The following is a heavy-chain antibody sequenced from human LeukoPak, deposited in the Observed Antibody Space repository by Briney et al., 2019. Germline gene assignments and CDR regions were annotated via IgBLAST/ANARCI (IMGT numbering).Heavy chain of an antibody. Sequence: LRLSCAASGFTFSSYAMSWVRQHPGKGLEWIGYIYYSGSTYYNPSLKSRVTISVDTSKNQFSLKLSSVTAADTAVYYCARAGLRFLNWFDPWGQGTLVTVSS. CDR1: GFTFSSYA. D-gene: IGHD3-3*01. CDR3: ARAGLRFLNWFDP. V-gene: IGHV4-31*02. CDR2: IYYSGST. J-gene: IGHJ5*02.